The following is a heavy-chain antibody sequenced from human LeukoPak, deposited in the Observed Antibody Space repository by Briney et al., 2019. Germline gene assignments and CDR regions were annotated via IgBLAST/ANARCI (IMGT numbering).Heavy chain of an antibody. Sequence: PGGSLRLSCAVSGFTFSISAMTWVRQAPGKGLEWVSLINYSGANAYYADSVKGRFTISRDNAKNTLYLQMNSLRAEDTAVYYCAREMTTVVMIGGIGYWGQGTLVTVSS. CDR2: INYSGANA. J-gene: IGHJ4*02. CDR3: AREMTTVVMIGGIGY. CDR1: GFTFSISA. V-gene: IGHV3-23*01. D-gene: IGHD4-23*01.